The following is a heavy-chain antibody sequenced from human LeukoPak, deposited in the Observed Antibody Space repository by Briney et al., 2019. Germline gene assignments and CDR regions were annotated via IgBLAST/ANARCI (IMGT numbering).Heavy chain of an antibody. CDR3: ARSVSSRFTSPRRPYYFDS. J-gene: IGHJ4*02. CDR1: GFTFSRDA. Sequence: GGSLRLSCAASGFTFSRDAMSGVRQAPGKGLEWVPAISGSGGSTYYADSVKGRFTIFRDNSKNTLYLQMNSLRAEDTAVYYCARSVSSRFTSPRRPYYFDSWGQGTLVTVSS. CDR2: ISGSGGST. V-gene: IGHV3-23*01. D-gene: IGHD3-10*01.